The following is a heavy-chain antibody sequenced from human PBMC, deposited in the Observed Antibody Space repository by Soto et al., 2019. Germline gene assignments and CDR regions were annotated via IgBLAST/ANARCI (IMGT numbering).Heavy chain of an antibody. CDR2: ISCSGGST. J-gene: IGHJ4*02. Sequence: GGSLRLSCAAXGXTFSSYAMSXVXXXXXNVLECVSAISCSGGSTYYADSVKGRFTISRDNSKNTLYLQMNSLRAEDTALYYCAKGASAYGSGVIPSFWGQGTLVTVXS. CDR3: AKGASAYGSGVIPSF. D-gene: IGHD2-15*01. V-gene: IGHV3-23*01. CDR1: GXTFSSYA.